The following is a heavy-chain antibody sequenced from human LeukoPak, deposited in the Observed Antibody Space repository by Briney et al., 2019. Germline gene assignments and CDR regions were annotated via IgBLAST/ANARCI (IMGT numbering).Heavy chain of an antibody. CDR1: GYTFTDYY. D-gene: IGHD2-8*01. V-gene: IGHV1-2*02. CDR3: ARTASEMMVHAMNSWFDP. Sequence: GASVKVSCKASGYTFTDYYIHWVRQAPGQGLEWMGWINPNSGGTNYAQKFQGRVTMTRDTSISTAYMELSRLRSDDTAVYYCARTASEMMVHAMNSWFDPWGQGTLVTVSS. CDR2: INPNSGGT. J-gene: IGHJ5*02.